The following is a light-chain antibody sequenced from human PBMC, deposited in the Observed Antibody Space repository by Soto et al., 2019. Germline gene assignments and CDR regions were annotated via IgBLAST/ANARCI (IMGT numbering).Light chain of an antibody. V-gene: IGKV1D-13*01. CDR3: QQFDDYPFT. CDR1: QGIRSA. J-gene: IGKJ3*01. CDR2: DAS. Sequence: AIQLTQSPSSLSAYVGDSVSITCRASQGIRSAVAWYQQKPGRPPKLLLYDASSLAVVVPSRFSSSRAATDFILTVSSLQPEEFATYCCQQFDDYPFTFGHGTKVDIK.